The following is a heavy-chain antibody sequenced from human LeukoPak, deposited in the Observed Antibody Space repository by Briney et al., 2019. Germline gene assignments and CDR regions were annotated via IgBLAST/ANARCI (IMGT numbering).Heavy chain of an antibody. J-gene: IGHJ4*02. CDR2: IIPILGIA. CDR3: ARSANYYDSSSRNTNFDY. Sequence: SVKVSCKASGGTFSSYAISWVRQAPGQGLEWMGRIIPILGIANYAQKFQGRVTITADKSTSTAYMELSSLRSEDTAVYYCARSANYYDSSSRNTNFDYWGQGTLVTVSS. D-gene: IGHD3-22*01. V-gene: IGHV1-69*04. CDR1: GGTFSSYA.